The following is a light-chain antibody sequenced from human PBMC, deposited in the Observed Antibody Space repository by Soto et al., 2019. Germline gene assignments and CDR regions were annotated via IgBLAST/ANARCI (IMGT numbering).Light chain of an antibody. J-gene: IGLJ3*02. CDR1: SSDVGGYDY. V-gene: IGLV2-8*01. Sequence: QSALTQPPSASGAPGRSVTISCTGTSSDVGGYDYVSWFQQHPGKAPKLIIYGVTKRPSGVPDRFSASESGNAASLTVSGLQAEDEADYYCRSFVGGNNGWVFGGGTKVTVL. CDR2: GVT. CDR3: RSFVGGNNGWV.